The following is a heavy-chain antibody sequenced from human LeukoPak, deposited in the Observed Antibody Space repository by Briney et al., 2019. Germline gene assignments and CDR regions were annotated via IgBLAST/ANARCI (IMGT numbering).Heavy chain of an antibody. Sequence: ASVTVSCKASGYTFTSYYMHWVRQAPGQGLEWMGIINPSGGSTSYAQKFQGRVTMTRDTSTSTVYMELSSLRSEDTAVYYCARTYYYDSSGYPTVPEFDYWGQGTLVTVSS. CDR2: INPSGGST. CDR3: ARTYYYDSSGYPTVPEFDY. CDR1: GYTFTSYY. J-gene: IGHJ4*02. D-gene: IGHD3-22*01. V-gene: IGHV1-46*01.